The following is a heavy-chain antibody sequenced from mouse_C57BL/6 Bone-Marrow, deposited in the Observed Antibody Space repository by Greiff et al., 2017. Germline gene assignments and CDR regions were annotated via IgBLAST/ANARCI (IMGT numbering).Heavy chain of an antibody. D-gene: IGHD2-2*01. CDR3: ARDGYDGAWFAY. CDR2: IDPSDSYT. Sequence: QVQLQQPGAELVMPGASVKLSCKASGYTFTSYWMHWVKQRPGQGLEWIGEIDPSDSYTNYNQKFKGKSTLTVDKSSSTAYMQLSSLPSEDSAVYYCARDGYDGAWFAYWGQGTLVTVSA. V-gene: IGHV1-69*01. CDR1: GYTFTSYW. J-gene: IGHJ3*01.